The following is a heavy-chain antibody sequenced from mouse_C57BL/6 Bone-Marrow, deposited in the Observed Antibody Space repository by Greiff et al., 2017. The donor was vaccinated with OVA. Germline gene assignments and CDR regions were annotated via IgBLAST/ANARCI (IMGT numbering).Heavy chain of an antibody. CDR3: TTSSYDAMDY. CDR1: GFNIKDDY. J-gene: IGHJ4*01. CDR2: IDPENGDT. V-gene: IGHV14-4*01. Sequence: VQLQQSGAELVRPGASVKLSCTASGFNIKDDYMHWVKQRPEQGLEWIGWIDPENGDTEYASKFQGKATITADTSSNTAYLQLSSLTSEDTAVYYCTTSSYDAMDYWGQGTSVTVSS.